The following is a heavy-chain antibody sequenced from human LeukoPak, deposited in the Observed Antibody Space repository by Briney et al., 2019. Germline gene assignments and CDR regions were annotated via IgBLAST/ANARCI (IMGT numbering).Heavy chain of an antibody. CDR2: INHSGST. J-gene: IGHJ4*02. D-gene: IGHD3-22*01. CDR3: ARADSYYDSSGYYH. Sequence: PSETLSLTCAVYGGSFSGYYWSWIRQPPGKGLEWIGEINHSGSTNYNPSLTSRVTISVDTSKNQFSLKLSSVTAADTAVYYCARADSYYDSSGYYHWGQGTLVTVSS. CDR1: GGSFSGYY. V-gene: IGHV4-34*01.